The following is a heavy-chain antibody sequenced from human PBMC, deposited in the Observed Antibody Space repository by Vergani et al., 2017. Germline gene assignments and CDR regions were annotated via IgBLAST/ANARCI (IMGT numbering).Heavy chain of an antibody. CDR1: GFAFSEFA. D-gene: IGHD3-10*01. V-gene: IGHV3-23*01. Sequence: EVRLLESGGDLVQPGGSLRLSCTTSGFAFSEFAMHWVRQTPGKGLEWVATISSGGGDIFYADSVKGRFTISRDNSKNTLFLQMNSLKDEDTAVYYCTTAWGLYYLHGEYFQYWGRGTLVSVSS. CDR3: TTAWGLYYLHGEYFQY. CDR2: ISSGGGDI. J-gene: IGHJ1*01.